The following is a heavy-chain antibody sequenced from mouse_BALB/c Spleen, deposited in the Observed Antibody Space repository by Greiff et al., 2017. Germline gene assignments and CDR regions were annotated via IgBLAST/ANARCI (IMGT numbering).Heavy chain of an antibody. D-gene: IGHD1-1*01. CDR1: GYSFTSYW. J-gene: IGHJ3*01. CDR3: TREGYYGSSYDVFAY. CDR2: IYPGNSDT. V-gene: IGHV1-5*01. Sequence: VQLQQSGTVLARPGASVKMSCKASGYSFTSYWMHWVKQRPGQGLEWIGAIYPGNSDTSYNQKFKGKAKLTAVTSASTAYMELSSLTNEDSAVYYCTREGYYGSSYDVFAYWGQGTLVTVSA.